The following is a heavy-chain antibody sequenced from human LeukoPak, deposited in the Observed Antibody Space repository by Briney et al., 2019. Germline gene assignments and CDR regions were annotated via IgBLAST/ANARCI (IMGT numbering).Heavy chain of an antibody. J-gene: IGHJ3*02. CDR1: GFTFTSYE. CDR2: ISSSGSTI. V-gene: IGHV3-48*03. Sequence: TGGSLRLSCAASGFTFTSYEMNWVREAPGKGLEWVSYISSSGSTIYYADSVKGRFTVSRDNAKNSLYLQMNSLRAEDTAVYYCAKYSGYDDAFDIWGQGTMGTVSS. D-gene: IGHD5-12*01. CDR3: AKYSGYDDAFDI.